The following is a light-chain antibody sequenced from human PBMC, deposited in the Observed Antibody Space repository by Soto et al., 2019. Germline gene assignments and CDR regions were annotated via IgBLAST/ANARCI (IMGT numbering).Light chain of an antibody. V-gene: IGKV3-20*01. CDR2: DAS. J-gene: IGKJ1*01. CDR1: QFVSSNS. CDR3: QQYAGSPRT. Sequence: EIVWRQFTGTMSLSPGERATLSCRASQFVSSNSLAWYQQKRGQAPRLLIHDASSRATGIPDRFSGSGSGTDFTLTISRLEPEDFAVYYCQQYAGSPRTFGQGTKVDIK.